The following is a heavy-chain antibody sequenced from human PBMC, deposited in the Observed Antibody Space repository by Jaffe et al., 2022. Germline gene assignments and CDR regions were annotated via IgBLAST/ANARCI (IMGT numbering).Heavy chain of an antibody. CDR1: GYTFTSYA. J-gene: IGHJ1*01. CDR3: ARVSNVGIGYCSGGSCYPPGAEYFQH. V-gene: IGHV1-3*01. Sequence: QVQLVQSGAEVKKPGASVKVSCKASGYTFTSYAMHWVRQAPGQRLEWMGWINAGNGNTKYSQKFQGRVTITRDTSASTAYMELSSLRSEDTAVYYCARVSNVGIGYCSGGSCYPPGAEYFQHWGQGTLVTVSS. CDR2: INAGNGNT. D-gene: IGHD2-15*01.